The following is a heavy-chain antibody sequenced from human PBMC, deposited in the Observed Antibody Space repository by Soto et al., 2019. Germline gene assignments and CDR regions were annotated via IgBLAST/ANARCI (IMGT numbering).Heavy chain of an antibody. J-gene: IGHJ6*02. CDR1: GGSFSGYY. Sequence: SETLSLTCAVYGGSFSGYYWSWIRQPPGKGLEWIGGINHSGSTNYNPSLKSRVTISVDTSKNQFSLKLSSVTAADTAVYYCAGAGGFRAGYSSSWYLGGGGVPKQFYYYGMDVWGQGTTVTVSS. D-gene: IGHD6-13*01. CDR2: INHSGST. V-gene: IGHV4-34*01. CDR3: AGAGGFRAGYSSSWYLGGGGVPKQFYYYGMDV.